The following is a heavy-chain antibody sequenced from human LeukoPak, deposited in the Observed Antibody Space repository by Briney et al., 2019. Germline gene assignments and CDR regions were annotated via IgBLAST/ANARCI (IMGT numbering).Heavy chain of an antibody. V-gene: IGHV3-53*01. J-gene: IGHJ6*02. D-gene: IGHD3-10*01. CDR3: AREYYYGSGSHNYYYGMDV. Sequence: GGSLRLSCAASGFTVSSNYMSWVRQAPGKGLEWVSVIYTSGGTYYADSVKGRFTISRDNVENTLFLLMNSLGAEDTAVYYCAREYYYGSGSHNYYYGMDVWGQGTTVTVSS. CDR2: IYTSGGT. CDR1: GFTVSSNY.